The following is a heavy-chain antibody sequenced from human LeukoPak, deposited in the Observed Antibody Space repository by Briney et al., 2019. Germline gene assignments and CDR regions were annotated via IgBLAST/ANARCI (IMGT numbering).Heavy chain of an antibody. CDR3: ARGPYSYGYWDY. V-gene: IGHV4-38-2*01. CDR1: GYSISSGYY. J-gene: IGHJ4*02. Sequence: PSETLSLTCAVSGYSISSGYYWGWLRQPPGKGLEWIGSIYHSGSTYYNPSLESRVTISVDTSKNQFSLKLSSVTAADTAVYYCARGPYSYGYWDYWGQGTLVTVSS. D-gene: IGHD5-18*01. CDR2: IYHSGST.